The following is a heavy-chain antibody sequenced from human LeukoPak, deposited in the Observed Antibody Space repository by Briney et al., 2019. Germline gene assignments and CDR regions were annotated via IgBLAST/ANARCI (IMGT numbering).Heavy chain of an antibody. Sequence: GGSLRLSCAASGFTFRDYGMSWVRQAPGKGLEWVSSINNAGVNTHYADSVKGRFTISRDNSKNTLYLQMNSLRAEDTAVYYCAKDQMTTVTNWFDPWGQGTLVTVSS. CDR2: INNAGVNT. CDR1: GFTFRDYG. J-gene: IGHJ5*02. CDR3: AKDQMTTVTNWFDP. V-gene: IGHV3-23*01. D-gene: IGHD4-17*01.